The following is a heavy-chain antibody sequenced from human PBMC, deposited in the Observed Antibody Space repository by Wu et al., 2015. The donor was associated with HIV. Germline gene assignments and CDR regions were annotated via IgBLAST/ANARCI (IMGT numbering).Heavy chain of an antibody. V-gene: IGHV1-2*02. CDR2: INPSGGAT. Sequence: QVQLVQSGAEVKKPGASVKVSCGTSGYTFTNYYIHWVRQAPGHGLEWMAWINPSGGATIYAEAFEGRVTVTTDESTSTVYMDLSSLRSEDTAVYYCARADRSGWLDAFDMWGQGTNGHRLF. CDR1: GYTFTNYY. D-gene: IGHD6-19*01. CDR3: ARADRSGWLDAFDM. J-gene: IGHJ3*02.